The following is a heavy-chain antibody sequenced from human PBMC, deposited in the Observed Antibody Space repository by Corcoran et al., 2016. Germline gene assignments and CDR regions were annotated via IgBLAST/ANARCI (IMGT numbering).Heavy chain of an antibody. CDR3: ARATHTEYFSGGSCYRGRGFDY. D-gene: IGHD2-15*01. V-gene: IGHV4-34*01. J-gene: IGHJ4*02. CDR2: INHSGST. CDR1: GGSFSGYY. Sequence: QVQLQQWGAGLLKPSETLSLTCAVYGGSFSGYYWSWIRQPPGKGLEWIGEINHSGSTNYNPSLKSRVTISVDTSKNQFSLKLSSVTAADTAVYYCARATHTEYFSGGSCYRGRGFDYWGQGTLVTVSS.